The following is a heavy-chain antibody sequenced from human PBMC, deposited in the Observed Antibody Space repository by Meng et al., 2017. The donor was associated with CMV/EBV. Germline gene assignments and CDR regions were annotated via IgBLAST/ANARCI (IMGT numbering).Heavy chain of an antibody. CDR3: ARDFVLGQWRAPLDR. Sequence: GESLKISCATSGFTFSRYNMNWVRQAPGKGLEGISYISSSSSTIYYADSVKGRFTISRDNARNSLYLQMDSLTAEDTAVYYCARDFVLGQWRAPLDRWGQGTLVTVSS. V-gene: IGHV3-48*04. CDR2: ISSSSSTI. J-gene: IGHJ4*02. CDR1: GFTFSRYN. D-gene: IGHD6-19*01.